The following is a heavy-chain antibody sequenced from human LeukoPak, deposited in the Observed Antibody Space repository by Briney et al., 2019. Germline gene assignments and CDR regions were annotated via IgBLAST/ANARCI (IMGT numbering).Heavy chain of an antibody. CDR1: GGSISSYY. V-gene: IGHV4-4*07. CDR3: ARDPPGGYYYYIDV. D-gene: IGHD1-14*01. Sequence: SETLSLTCTVSGGSISSYYWSWIRQPAGKGLEWIGRIYTSGSTNYNPSLKSRVTMSVHTSKNQFSVELSSVTAADTAVYYCARDPPGGYYYYIDVWGKGTTVTVSS. CDR2: IYTSGST. J-gene: IGHJ6*03.